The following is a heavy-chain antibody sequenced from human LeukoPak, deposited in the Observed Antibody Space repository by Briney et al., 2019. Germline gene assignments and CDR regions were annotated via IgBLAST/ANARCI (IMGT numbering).Heavy chain of an antibody. CDR3: ASSSSWYSGLDY. V-gene: IGHV3-53*01. D-gene: IGHD6-13*01. Sequence: GGTLRLSCAASGFTVSSNYMSWVRQAPGKGLEWVSVIYGDGSTYYADSVKGRFTMSRDNSKNTLYLQMNSLRAEDTAVYYCASSSSWYSGLDYWGQGTLVTVSS. CDR2: IYGDGST. CDR1: GFTVSSNY. J-gene: IGHJ4*02.